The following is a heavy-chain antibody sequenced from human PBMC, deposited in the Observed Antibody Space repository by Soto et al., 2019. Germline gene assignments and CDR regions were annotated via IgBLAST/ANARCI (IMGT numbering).Heavy chain of an antibody. Sequence: GGSLRLSCAASGFTFSSYEMNWVRQAPGKGLEWVSYISSSGSTIYYADSVKGRFTISRDNAKNSLHLQMHSLRADDTAVYYCAKGGAVLLDPFDVWGQGTMVTVSS. CDR3: AKGGAVLLDPFDV. V-gene: IGHV3-48*03. D-gene: IGHD1-26*01. J-gene: IGHJ3*01. CDR2: ISSSGSTI. CDR1: GFTFSSYE.